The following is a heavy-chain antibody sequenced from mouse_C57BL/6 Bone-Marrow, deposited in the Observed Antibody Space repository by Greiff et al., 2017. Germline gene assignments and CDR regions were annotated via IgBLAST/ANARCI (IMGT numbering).Heavy chain of an antibody. CDR1: GYTFTSYW. J-gene: IGHJ2*01. CDR2: IDPSDSYT. CDR3: APGYFFDY. V-gene: IGHV1-69*01. Sequence: QVQLQQPGAELVMPGASVKLSCKASGYTFTSYWMHWVKQRPGQGLEWIGEIDPSDSYTNYNQKFKGKSTLTVDKSSSTAYMQLSSLTSEDSAVYYCAPGYFFDYWGQGTTLTVSS. D-gene: IGHD3-2*02.